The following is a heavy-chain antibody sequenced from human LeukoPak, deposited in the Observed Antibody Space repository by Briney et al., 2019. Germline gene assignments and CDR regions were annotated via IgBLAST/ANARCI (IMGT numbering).Heavy chain of an antibody. CDR2: IYYSGST. Sequence: SETLSLTCTVSGGSISSGDYYWSWIRQPPGKGLEWIGYIYYSGSTYYNPSLKSRVTISVDTSKNQFSLKLSSVTAADTAVYYCARKFDTYYFDYWGRGTLVTVSS. CDR1: GGSISSGDYY. J-gene: IGHJ4*02. V-gene: IGHV4-30-4*08. CDR3: ARKFDTYYFDY. D-gene: IGHD3-10*01.